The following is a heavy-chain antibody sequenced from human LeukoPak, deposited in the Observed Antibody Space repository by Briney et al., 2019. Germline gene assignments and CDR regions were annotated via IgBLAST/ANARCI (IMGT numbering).Heavy chain of an antibody. CDR2: IRGDGV. V-gene: IGHV3-23*01. CDR3: AKSRVEVAGTGGFDT. D-gene: IGHD2-8*02. J-gene: IGHJ3*02. CDR1: GFTFAIYH. Sequence: WGSLRLSCAASGFTFAIYHMSWVRQAPGKGLEWVATIRGDGVYYADSVKGRFTISRDDSENTVYVQMNSLRAEDTAVYYCAKSRVEVAGTGGFDTWGQGTLAAVSS.